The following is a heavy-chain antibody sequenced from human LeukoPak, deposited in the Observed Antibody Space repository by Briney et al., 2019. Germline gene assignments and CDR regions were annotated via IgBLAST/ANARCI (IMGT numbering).Heavy chain of an antibody. CDR2: INPNSGGT. J-gene: IGHJ4*02. CDR3: AREYTVADPYYFDY. V-gene: IGHV1-2*02. Sequence: ASVKVSCKASGYTFTGYYMHGVRQAPGQGLEWMGWINPNSGGTNYAQKFQGRVTMTRDTSISTAYMELSRPRSDDTAVYYCAREYTVADPYYFDYWGQGTLVTVSS. CDR1: GYTFTGYY. D-gene: IGHD6-19*01.